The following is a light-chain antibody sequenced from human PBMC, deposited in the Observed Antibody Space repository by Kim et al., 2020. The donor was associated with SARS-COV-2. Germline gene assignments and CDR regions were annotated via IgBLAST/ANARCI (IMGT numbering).Light chain of an antibody. J-gene: IGLJ3*02. CDR3: NSRDSSGNHLV. CDR1: SLSSYY. Sequence: ALGQTVRITCQGDSLSSYYASWYQQKPGQPPVLVIYGKNNRPSGIPDRFCGSSSGNTASLTITGAQAEDEADYYCNSRDSSGNHLVFGGGTQLTVL. V-gene: IGLV3-19*01. CDR2: GKN.